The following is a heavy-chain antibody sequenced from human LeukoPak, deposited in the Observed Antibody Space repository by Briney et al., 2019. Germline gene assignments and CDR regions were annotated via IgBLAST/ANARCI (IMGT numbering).Heavy chain of an antibody. Sequence: RPSETLSLTCTVSGGSISSGTYYWAWIRQSPGKGLEWIGSIYNSASTYYNPSFKSRVILSVGTSRNQFSLNLRSVTAADTGVYFCATNKTMVTTAGLFDPWGQGTRVIVSS. CDR3: ATNKTMVTTAGLFDP. J-gene: IGHJ5*02. CDR2: IYNSAST. D-gene: IGHD4-17*01. V-gene: IGHV4-39*01. CDR1: GGSISSGTYY.